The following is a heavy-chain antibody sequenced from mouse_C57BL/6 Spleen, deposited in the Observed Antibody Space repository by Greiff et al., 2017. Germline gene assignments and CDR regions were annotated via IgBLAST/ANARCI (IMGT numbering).Heavy chain of an antibody. CDR3: ARGNYYGYDGAMDY. V-gene: IGHV1-85*01. Sequence: VQLQQSGPELVKPGASVKLSCKASGYTFTSYDINWVKQRPGQGLEWIGWIYPRDGSTKYNDKFKGKATLTVDTSSSTAYMELHSLTTEDSAVYFCARGNYYGYDGAMDYWGQGTSVTVSS. CDR1: GYTFTSYD. J-gene: IGHJ4*01. CDR2: IYPRDGST. D-gene: IGHD2-2*01.